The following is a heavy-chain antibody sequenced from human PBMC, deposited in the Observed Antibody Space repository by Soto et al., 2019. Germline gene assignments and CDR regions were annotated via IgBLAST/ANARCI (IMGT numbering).Heavy chain of an antibody. CDR3: AGHMGTNYAFIGFDP. Sequence: QVQLQESGPGLVKPSETLSLTCTVSGDSISSYYWSWIRQPPGKGLEWIGYIYYSGSTNYNPSLKSRVTISLYTSKNQFSLKLSSGTAADTAVYYCAGHMGTNYAFIGFDPRGQGTLVTVSS. D-gene: IGHD4-4*01. CDR2: IYYSGST. J-gene: IGHJ5*02. CDR1: GDSISSYY. V-gene: IGHV4-59*08.